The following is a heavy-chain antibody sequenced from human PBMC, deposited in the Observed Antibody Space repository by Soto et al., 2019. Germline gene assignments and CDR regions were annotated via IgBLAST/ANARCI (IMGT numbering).Heavy chain of an antibody. CDR3: ARDHDKSYDFWSGPPRAYYGMDV. Sequence: SVKVSCKASGGTFSSYAISWVRQAPGQGLEWMGGIIPIFGTANYAQKFQGRVTITADESTSTAYMELSSLRSEDTAVYYCARDHDKSYDFWSGPPRAYYGMDVWGQGTTVTVSS. J-gene: IGHJ6*02. CDR1: GGTFSSYA. CDR2: IIPIFGTA. V-gene: IGHV1-69*13. D-gene: IGHD3-3*01.